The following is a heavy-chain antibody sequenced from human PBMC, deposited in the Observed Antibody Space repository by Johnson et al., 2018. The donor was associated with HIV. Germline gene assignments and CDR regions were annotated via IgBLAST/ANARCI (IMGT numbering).Heavy chain of an antibody. J-gene: IGHJ3*02. D-gene: IGHD6-13*01. Sequence: VLLVESGGGLVKPGGSLRLSCAASGFTFGDYYMSWIRQAPGKGLEWVSAISGSGGSTYYADSVKGRFSISRDNSKNTLYLQMNSLRAGDTAVYYCASGWGIAARDAFDIWGQGTMVTVSS. CDR1: GFTFGDYY. CDR2: ISGSGGST. V-gene: IGHV3-23*04. CDR3: ASGWGIAARDAFDI.